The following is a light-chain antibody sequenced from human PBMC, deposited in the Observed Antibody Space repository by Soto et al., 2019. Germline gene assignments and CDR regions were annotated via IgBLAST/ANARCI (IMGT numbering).Light chain of an antibody. CDR1: SSHVGIYNY. Sequence: QPVLTQPASVSGSPGQSIAISCTGSSSHVGIYNYVSWYQQHPGKVPKLIIYEVTNRPSGVSNRFSGYKSGNTASLTISGLQAEDEADYCCSSYTTSSTRVFGTGTKVTV. CDR2: EVT. V-gene: IGLV2-14*01. CDR3: SSYTTSSTRV. J-gene: IGLJ1*01.